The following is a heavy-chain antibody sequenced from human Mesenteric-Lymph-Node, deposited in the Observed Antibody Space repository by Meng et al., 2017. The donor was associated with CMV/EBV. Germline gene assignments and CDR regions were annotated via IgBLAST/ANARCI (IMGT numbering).Heavy chain of an antibody. CDR1: DSISSGGFN. Sequence: DSISSGGFNWGWIRQHPGMGLRWVGYHSYSGSTYYQQSLKSRVSISLATSRNNFTLKLSSVTAADAAVYYCARYGIWSGYYSGYFDFWGRGTLVTVSS. CDR2: HSYSGST. D-gene: IGHD3-3*01. V-gene: IGHV4-31*02. CDR3: ARYGIWSGYYSGYFDF. J-gene: IGHJ2*01.